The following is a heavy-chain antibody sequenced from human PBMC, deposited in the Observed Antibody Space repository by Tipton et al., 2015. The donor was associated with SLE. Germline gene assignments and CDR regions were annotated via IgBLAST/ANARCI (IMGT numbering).Heavy chain of an antibody. V-gene: IGHV4-59*01. J-gene: IGHJ4*02. Sequence: TLSLTCTVSGGSISSYYWRWIRQPPGKGLQWIGYIYYSGSTNYNPSLKSRVTISVDTSKKQFSLKLRSVTAADTAVSYCARDRTGGAGFDYWGQGALVDVSS. D-gene: IGHD1-1*01. CDR1: GGSISSYY. CDR3: ARDRTGGAGFDY. CDR2: IYYSGST.